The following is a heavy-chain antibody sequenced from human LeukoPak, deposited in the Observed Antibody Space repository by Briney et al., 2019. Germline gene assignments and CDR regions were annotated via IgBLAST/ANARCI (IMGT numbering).Heavy chain of an antibody. CDR2: SNHSGST. Sequence: KASETLSLTCAVYGGSFSGYYWSWIRQPPGKGLEWIGESNHSGSTNYNPSLKSRVTISVDTSKNQFSLKLSSVTAADTAVYYCARDGGVGVPAAIQWFDPWGQGTLVTVSS. V-gene: IGHV4-34*01. CDR3: ARDGGVGVPAAIQWFDP. J-gene: IGHJ5*02. D-gene: IGHD2-2*01. CDR1: GGSFSGYY.